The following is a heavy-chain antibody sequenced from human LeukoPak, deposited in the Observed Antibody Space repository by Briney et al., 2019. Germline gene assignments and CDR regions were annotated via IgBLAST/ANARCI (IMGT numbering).Heavy chain of an antibody. V-gene: IGHV4-39*07. CDR2: IYYSGST. Sequence: SETLFLTCTVSGGSISSSSYYWGWIRQPPGKGLEWIGNIYYSGSTYYNPSLKSRVTISVDTSKNQFSLKLSSVTAADTAVYYCARDSGDYGPGLLDYWGQGTLVTVSS. CDR1: GGSISSSSYY. J-gene: IGHJ4*02. CDR3: ARDSGDYGPGLLDY. D-gene: IGHD4-17*01.